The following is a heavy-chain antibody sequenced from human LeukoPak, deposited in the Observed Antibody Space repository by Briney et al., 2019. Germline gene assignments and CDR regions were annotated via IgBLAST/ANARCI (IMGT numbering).Heavy chain of an antibody. D-gene: IGHD4-17*01. V-gene: IGHV3-7*01. J-gene: IGHJ4*02. CDR3: ARDHDYGDYYDY. CDR1: GFTFSSYW. Sequence: GGSLRLSCAASGFTFSSYWMSWVRQAPGKGREWVANIKQDGSEKYYVDSVKGRFTLSRDNAKNSLYLQMNSLRAEDTAVYYCARDHDYGDYYDYWGQGTLVTVSS. CDR2: IKQDGSEK.